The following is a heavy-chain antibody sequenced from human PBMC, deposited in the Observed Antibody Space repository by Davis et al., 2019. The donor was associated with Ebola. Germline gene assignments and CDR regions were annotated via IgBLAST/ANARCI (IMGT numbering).Heavy chain of an antibody. V-gene: IGHV4-4*09. CDR2: IFHRSAP. Sequence: MPSETLSLTCAVSDGSIKRFIWGWVRQPPGQRPQWMGDIFHRSAPTYNPSPQRRLTMSIDTSKSQFSLTLRSVTASDTAVYFCVRKWTPYGLDVWGPGTRVIVSS. CDR1: DGSIKRFI. J-gene: IGHJ6*02. CDR3: VRKWTPYGLDV. D-gene: IGHD2-8*01.